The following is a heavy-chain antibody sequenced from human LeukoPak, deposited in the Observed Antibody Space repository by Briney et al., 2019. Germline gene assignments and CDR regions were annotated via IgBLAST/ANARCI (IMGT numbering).Heavy chain of an antibody. D-gene: IGHD6-13*01. J-gene: IGHJ4*02. CDR1: GYTLTELS. V-gene: IGHV1-24*01. CDR2: FDPEDGET. Sequence: ASVKVSCKVSGYTLTELSMHWVRQAPGKGLEWMGGFDPEDGETIYAQKFQGRVTMTEDTSTDTAYMELSSLRSEDTAVYYCASPLAAAGRLDYWGQGTLVTVSS. CDR3: ASPLAAAGRLDY.